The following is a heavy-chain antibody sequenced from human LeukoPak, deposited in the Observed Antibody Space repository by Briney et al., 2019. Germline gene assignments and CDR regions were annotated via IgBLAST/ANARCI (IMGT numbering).Heavy chain of an antibody. J-gene: IGHJ5*02. D-gene: IGHD2-2*01. Sequence: GGSPRLSCAASGFTFSSYWMSWVRQAPGKGLEWVANIKQDGSEKYYVDSVKGRFTISRDNAKNSLYLQMNSLRAEDTAVYYCARDVRLSATSWFDPWGQGTLVTVSS. CDR2: IKQDGSEK. CDR3: ARDVRLSATSWFDP. CDR1: GFTFSSYW. V-gene: IGHV3-7*01.